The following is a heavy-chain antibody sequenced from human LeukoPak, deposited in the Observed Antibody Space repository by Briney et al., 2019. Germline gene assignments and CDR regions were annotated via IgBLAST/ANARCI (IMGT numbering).Heavy chain of an antibody. CDR3: AREPGIAVAGPGY. CDR2: ISGNGDIT. J-gene: IGHJ4*02. CDR1: GFTFSSYA. D-gene: IGHD6-19*01. V-gene: IGHV3-23*01. Sequence: GGSLRLSCAASGFTFSSYAMSWVRQAPGKGLEWVSAISGNGDITYYTDSVKGRFTISRDNSKNTLYLQMNSLRAEDTAVYYCAREPGIAVAGPGYWGQGTLVTVSS.